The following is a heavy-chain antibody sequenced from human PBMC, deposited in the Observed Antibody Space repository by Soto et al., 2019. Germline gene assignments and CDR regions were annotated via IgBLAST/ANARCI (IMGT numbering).Heavy chain of an antibody. Sequence: QVQLMESGGGVVQPGRSLRRSCAASGFTFSSYARHWVRQAPGKGREWVAVISYEGNNKEYADSVKGRVTISRYNSKNTLYLQMNSLRAEDTAVYYCANDGADWGQGTLVTVSS. CDR1: GFTFSSYA. CDR3: ANDGAD. CDR2: ISYEGNNK. D-gene: IGHD3-16*01. V-gene: IGHV3-30-3*02. J-gene: IGHJ4*02.